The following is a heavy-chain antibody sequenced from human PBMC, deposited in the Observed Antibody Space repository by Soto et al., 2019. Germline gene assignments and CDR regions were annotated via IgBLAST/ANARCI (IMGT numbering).Heavy chain of an antibody. Sequence: SETLSLTCAVYGGSFSGYYWSWIRQPPGKGLEWIGEINHSGSTNYNPSLKSRVTISVDTSKNQFSLKLSSVTAADTAVYYCARAGWTEAKYYYYYYMDVWGKGTTVTVS. J-gene: IGHJ6*03. CDR2: INHSGST. V-gene: IGHV4-34*01. CDR1: GGSFSGYY. CDR3: ARAGWTEAKYYYYYYMDV. D-gene: IGHD2-15*01.